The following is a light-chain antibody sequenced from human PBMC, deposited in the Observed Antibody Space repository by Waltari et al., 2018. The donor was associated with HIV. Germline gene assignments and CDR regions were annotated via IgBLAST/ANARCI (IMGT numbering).Light chain of an antibody. Sequence: QSVLTQPPSASGTPGQTVTISCSGSRSNIGSNTVNWYHHLPGTAPKLLIFSNNVRPSGVPDRFSGFKSGTSSSLAISGLQSQDEADYYCTTWDDSLNVLVFGGGTEVTVL. J-gene: IGLJ3*02. V-gene: IGLV1-44*01. CDR3: TTWDDSLNVLV. CDR2: SNN. CDR1: RSNIGSNT.